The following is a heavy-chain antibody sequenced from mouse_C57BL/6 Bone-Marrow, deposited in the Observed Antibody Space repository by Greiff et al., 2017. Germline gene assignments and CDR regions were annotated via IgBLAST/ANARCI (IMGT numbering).Heavy chain of an antibody. CDR1: GYKFTDYY. D-gene: IGHD3-2*02. Sequence: EVQLQQSGPELVKPGASVKISCKASGYKFTDYYMNWVKQSHGKSLEWIGDINPKNGGTSYNQKFKGKATLTVDNSSSKAYMELRSLTSEDSAVYSCAHTAQSWFAYWGQVTLVTVSA. CDR3: AHTAQSWFAY. V-gene: IGHV1-26*01. J-gene: IGHJ3*01. CDR2: INPKNGGT.